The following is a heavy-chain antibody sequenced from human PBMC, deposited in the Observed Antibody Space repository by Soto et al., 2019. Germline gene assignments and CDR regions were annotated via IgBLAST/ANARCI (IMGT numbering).Heavy chain of an antibody. Sequence: ASVKVSCKASGVTFTSSAMQWVRQARGQRLEWIGWIVVGSGNTNYAQKFQERVTITRDMSTSTAYMELSSLRSEDTAVYYCAAAHRWKDAFDIWGQGTMVTVSS. D-gene: IGHD1-1*01. CDR3: AAAHRWKDAFDI. CDR2: IVVGSGNT. CDR1: GVTFTSSA. J-gene: IGHJ3*02. V-gene: IGHV1-58*02.